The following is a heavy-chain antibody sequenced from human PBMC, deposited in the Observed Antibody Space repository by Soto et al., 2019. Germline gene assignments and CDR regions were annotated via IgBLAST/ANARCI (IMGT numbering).Heavy chain of an antibody. Sequence: PGGSLRLSCAASGFTFSSYCMHWVRQAPGKGLVWVSRINSDGSSTSYADSVKGRFTISRDNAKNTLYLQMNSLRAEDTAVYYCARVTIAAADPFDYWGQGTLVTVSS. D-gene: IGHD6-13*01. CDR2: INSDGSST. CDR3: ARVTIAAADPFDY. J-gene: IGHJ4*02. V-gene: IGHV3-74*01. CDR1: GFTFSSYC.